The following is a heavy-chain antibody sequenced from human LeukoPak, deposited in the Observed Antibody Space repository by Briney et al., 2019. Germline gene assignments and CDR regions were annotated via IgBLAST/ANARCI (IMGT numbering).Heavy chain of an antibody. V-gene: IGHV1-2*02. CDR2: INPNSGGT. CDR1: GYTFTGYY. CDR3: ARVGHYYDSSGYYRVQSPYDY. J-gene: IGHJ4*02. D-gene: IGHD3-22*01. Sequence: GASVKVSCKASGYTFTGYYMHWVRQAPGQGLEWMGWINPNSGGTNYAQKFQGRVTMTRDTSISTAYMELSRLRSGDTAVYYSARVGHYYDSSGYYRVQSPYDYWGQGTLVTVSS.